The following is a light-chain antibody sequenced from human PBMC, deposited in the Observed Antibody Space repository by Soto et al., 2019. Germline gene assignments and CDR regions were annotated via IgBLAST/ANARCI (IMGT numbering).Light chain of an antibody. Sequence: QSALTQPASVSGSPGQSITISCNGTSSDVGLYNYVSWYQQHPGKVPKLMISEVSKRPSGVSNRFSGSKSGNTASLTISGLQAEDEADYYCSSYTTTYSVVFGEGTKVTVL. CDR1: SSDVGLYNY. CDR3: SSYTTTYSVV. V-gene: IGLV2-14*01. J-gene: IGLJ2*01. CDR2: EVS.